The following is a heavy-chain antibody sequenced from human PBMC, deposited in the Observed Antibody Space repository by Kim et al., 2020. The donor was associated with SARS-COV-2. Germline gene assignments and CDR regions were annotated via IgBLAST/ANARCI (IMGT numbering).Heavy chain of an antibody. D-gene: IGHD1-1*01. Sequence: KYYVDSVKGRVTISRDTPKNSLFLQMNSLRVDDTAVYYCATLTRGSGVDVWGRGTTVTVSS. V-gene: IGHV3-7*03. CDR2: K. CDR3: ATLTRGSGVDV. J-gene: IGHJ6*02.